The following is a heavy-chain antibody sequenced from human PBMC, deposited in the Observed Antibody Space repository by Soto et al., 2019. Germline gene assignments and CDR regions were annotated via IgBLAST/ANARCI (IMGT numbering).Heavy chain of an antibody. CDR1: GYTFTGYY. V-gene: IGHV1-2*02. D-gene: IGHD3-22*01. J-gene: IGHJ6*02. CDR3: ARDGDSSGYHTDYGMDV. CDR2: INPNSGGT. Sequence: GASVKVSCKASGYTFTGYYMHWVRQAPGQGLEWMGWINPNSGGTNYAQKFQGRVTMTRDTSISTAYMELSRLRSDDTAAYYCARDGDSSGYHTDYGMDVWGQGTTVTVSS.